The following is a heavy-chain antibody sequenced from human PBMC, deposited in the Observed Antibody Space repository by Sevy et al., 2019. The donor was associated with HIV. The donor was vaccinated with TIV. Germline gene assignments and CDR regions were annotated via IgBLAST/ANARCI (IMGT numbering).Heavy chain of an antibody. J-gene: IGHJ3*01. CDR2: IKGKPDGGTT. CDR1: GLSFSNSW. Sequence: GGSLRLSCAVSGLSFSNSWMTWVRQAPGKGLEWVGHIKGKPDGGTTDYAAPVKGRFTISRDDSKNTLYLQMNSLKTEDTAVYYCTTALLGYYDSSGYLPDRNAFDFWGQGTMVTVSS. V-gene: IGHV3-15*01. CDR3: TTALLGYYDSSGYLPDRNAFDF. D-gene: IGHD3-22*01.